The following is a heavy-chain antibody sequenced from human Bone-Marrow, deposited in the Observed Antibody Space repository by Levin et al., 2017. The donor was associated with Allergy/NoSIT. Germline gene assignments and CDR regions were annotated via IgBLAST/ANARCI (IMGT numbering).Heavy chain of an antibody. CDR1: GGSIRNFW. J-gene: IGHJ3*01. D-gene: IGHD3-10*01. CDR2: ISDSGIT. V-gene: IGHV4-59*01. CDR3: ARGHYGN. Sequence: SQTLSLTCTVSGGSIRNFWWRWIRQPPGEGLEYIGYISDSGITKYNPSLKSRVTISRDTSRNQLSLRLTFVTAADTAIYYCARGHYGNWGQGTKVTV.